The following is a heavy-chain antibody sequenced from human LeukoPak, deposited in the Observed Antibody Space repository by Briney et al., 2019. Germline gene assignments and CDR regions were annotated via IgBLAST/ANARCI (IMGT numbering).Heavy chain of an antibody. CDR2: ISSSSSYI. D-gene: IGHD3-9*01. CDR1: GFTFSSYS. J-gene: IGHJ1*01. V-gene: IGHV3-21*01. Sequence: GALRLSCAASGFTFSSYSMNWVRQAPGKGLEWVSSISSSSSYIYYADSVKGRFTISRDNAKNSLYLQMNSLRAEDTAVYYCARADILTGLAQHWGQGTLVTVSS. CDR3: ARADILTGLAQH.